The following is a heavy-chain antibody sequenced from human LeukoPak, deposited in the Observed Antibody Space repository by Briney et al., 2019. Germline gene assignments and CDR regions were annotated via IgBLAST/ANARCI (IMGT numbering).Heavy chain of an antibody. J-gene: IGHJ4*02. CDR3: ARGAGPFDS. CDR2: IYNSETA. Sequence: SETLSLTCTVSGGSISDEYWSWIRQPAGKGPEWIGRIYNSETANYNPSLKSRVTMSVDTSKNQLSLRLRSVTAADTAVYYCARGAGPFDSWGQGTLVTVSS. CDR1: GGSISDEY. D-gene: IGHD6-19*01. V-gene: IGHV4-4*07.